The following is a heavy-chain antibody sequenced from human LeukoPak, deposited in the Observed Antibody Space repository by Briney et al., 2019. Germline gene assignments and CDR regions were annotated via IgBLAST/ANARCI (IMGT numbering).Heavy chain of an antibody. CDR2: INPSGGST. V-gene: IGHV1-46*01. D-gene: IGHD6-13*01. CDR1: GFTFSTYG. Sequence: NPGRSLRLSCAASGFTFSTYGMHWVRQAPGQGLEWMGIINPSGGSTSYAQRFQGRVTMTRDTSTTTVHMELSSLRSEDTAVYYCARSSGDSSSWYVDYWGQGTLVTVSS. J-gene: IGHJ4*02. CDR3: ARSSGDSSSWYVDY.